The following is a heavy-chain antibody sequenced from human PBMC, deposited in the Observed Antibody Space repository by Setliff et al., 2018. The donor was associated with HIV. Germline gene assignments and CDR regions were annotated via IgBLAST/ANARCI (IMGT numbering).Heavy chain of an antibody. CDR3: ARLHGDFYFDL. V-gene: IGHV4-59*11. CDR2: IHHSGGT. J-gene: IGHJ4*02. Sequence: KASETLSLTCTVSYGSISGHYWTWIRQPPGKGLEWIGYIHHSGGTQYNPSLMSRLTMSVDSSKNQFSLSLSSVTAADTAVYYCARLHGDFYFDLWGQGTLVTVSS. CDR1: YGSISGHY. D-gene: IGHD4-17*01.